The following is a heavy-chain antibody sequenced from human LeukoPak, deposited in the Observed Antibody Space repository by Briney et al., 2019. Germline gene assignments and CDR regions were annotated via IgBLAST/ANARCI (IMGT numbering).Heavy chain of an antibody. V-gene: IGHV3-53*01. D-gene: IGHD3-22*01. CDR1: GFTVSNNY. Sequence: PGGSLRLSCAASGFTVSNNYINWVRQAPGKGLEWVSVIYGGGTTSYAGSVKGRFAISRDNSKNTVYLQMNSLRAEDTAVYYCARAGSYYYDSSGFYRPNDYWGQGTLVTVSS. J-gene: IGHJ4*02. CDR2: IYGGGTT. CDR3: ARAGSYYYDSSGFYRPNDY.